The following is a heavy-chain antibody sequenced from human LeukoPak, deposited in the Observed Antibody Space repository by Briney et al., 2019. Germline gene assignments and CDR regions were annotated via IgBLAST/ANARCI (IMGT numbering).Heavy chain of an antibody. J-gene: IGHJ4*02. Sequence: ASVKVSCKASGGTFSSYAISWVRQAPGQGLEWMGWINPNSGGTNYAQKFQGRVTTTRDTSISTAYMELSRLRSDDTAVYYCARDRSPLRDYDILTGWGQGTLVTVSS. CDR1: GGTFSSYA. V-gene: IGHV1-2*02. CDR2: INPNSGGT. CDR3: ARDRSPLRDYDILTG. D-gene: IGHD3-9*01.